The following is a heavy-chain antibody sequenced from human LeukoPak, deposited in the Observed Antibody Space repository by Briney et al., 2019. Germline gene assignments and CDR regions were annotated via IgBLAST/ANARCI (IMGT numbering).Heavy chain of an antibody. CDR2: IFHTGST. V-gene: IGHV4-38-2*02. Sequence: PSETPSLTCTVSGDSISSGNYWGWIRQPPGKGLEWIGSIFHTGSTYFNLSLKSRVTISVDTSKNQFSLKLSSVTAADTAVYYCARYRGYYYDSSGYYRGYFDYWGQGTLVTVSS. CDR1: GDSISSGNY. CDR3: ARYRGYYYDSSGYYRGYFDY. J-gene: IGHJ4*02. D-gene: IGHD3-22*01.